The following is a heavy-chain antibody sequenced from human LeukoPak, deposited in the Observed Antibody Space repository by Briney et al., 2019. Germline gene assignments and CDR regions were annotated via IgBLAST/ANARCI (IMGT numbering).Heavy chain of an antibody. V-gene: IGHV1-46*01. CDR3: ARAQATGTTDVYQLPFDY. CDR2: INLSGGTT. D-gene: IGHD1-7*01. J-gene: IGHJ4*02. CDR1: GYTFTSYF. Sequence: ASVKVSCKASGYTFTSYFMHWVRQAPGQGLEWMGIINLSGGTTTYAQKFQGRVTMTRDTSTGTVYMELRSLRSDDTAVYYCARAQATGTTDVYQLPFDYWGQGTLVTVSS.